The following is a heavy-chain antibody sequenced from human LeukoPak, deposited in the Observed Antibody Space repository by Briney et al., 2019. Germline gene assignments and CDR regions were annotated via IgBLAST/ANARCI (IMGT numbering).Heavy chain of an antibody. CDR2: IYYSGST. Sequence: SETLSLTCAVYGGSFSSYYWSWIRQPPGKGLEWIGYIYYSGSTNYNPSLKSRVTISVDTSKNQFSLKLSSVTAADTAVYYCARDRGYSSSWPGTYYYYYYMDVWGKGTTVTVSS. CDR3: ARDRGYSSSWPGTYYYYYYMDV. V-gene: IGHV4-59*01. D-gene: IGHD6-13*01. CDR1: GGSFSSYY. J-gene: IGHJ6*03.